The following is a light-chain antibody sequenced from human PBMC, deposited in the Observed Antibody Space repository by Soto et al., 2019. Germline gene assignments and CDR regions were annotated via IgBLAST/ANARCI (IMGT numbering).Light chain of an antibody. V-gene: IGKV4-1*01. CDR1: QIVLYSSNNKNY. CDR3: QQYYSTPRT. CDR2: WAS. Sequence: DIVMTQSPDSLAVSLGERATINCKSSQIVLYSSNNKNYLAWYQQKPGQPPKLPIYWASTRESGVPDRFSGSGSGTDFTLTISSLQAEDVAVYYCQQYYSTPRTFGQGTKVDI. J-gene: IGKJ1*01.